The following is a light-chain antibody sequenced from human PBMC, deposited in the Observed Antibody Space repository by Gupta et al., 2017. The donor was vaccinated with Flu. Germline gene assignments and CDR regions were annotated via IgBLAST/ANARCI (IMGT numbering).Light chain of an antibody. Sequence: PSSLSASVGDRVTITCRASQDINNYLAWYQQKPGKVPKLLIYAASTLQSGVPSRFSGSGSGTDFTLTISSLQPEDVATYSCQKYDSAPRTFGQGTKVEIK. J-gene: IGKJ1*01. CDR3: QKYDSAPRT. V-gene: IGKV1-27*01. CDR1: QDINNY. CDR2: AAS.